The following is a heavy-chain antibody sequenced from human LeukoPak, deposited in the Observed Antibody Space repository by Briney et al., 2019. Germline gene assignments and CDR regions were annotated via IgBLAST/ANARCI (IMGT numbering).Heavy chain of an antibody. CDR3: ARVALSQGLDA. CDR2: INQDGSEK. Sequence: GGSLRLSCAASGFTFSSYWMSWVRQTPGRGLEWVANINQDGSEKYFVDSVKGRFTISRDNAENKLYLQMNSLRVEDTAVYYCARVALSQGLDAWGQGTLVTVSS. D-gene: IGHD3-10*01. CDR1: GFTFSSYW. V-gene: IGHV3-7*01. J-gene: IGHJ5*02.